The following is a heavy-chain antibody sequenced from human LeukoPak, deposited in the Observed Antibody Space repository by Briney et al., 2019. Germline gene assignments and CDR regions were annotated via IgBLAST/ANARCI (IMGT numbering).Heavy chain of an antibody. CDR3: ARGGGDRFDY. V-gene: IGHV3-48*02. D-gene: IGHD2-21*02. CDR1: GFSFSTYS. Sequence: GGSLRLSCAASGFSFSTYSMNWVRQAPGKGLEWVSYISSSSTTIFYADSVKGRFTISRDNAKNALYLQMNSLRDEDTAVYYCARGGGDRFDYWGQGTLVTVSS. J-gene: IGHJ4*02. CDR2: ISSSSTTI.